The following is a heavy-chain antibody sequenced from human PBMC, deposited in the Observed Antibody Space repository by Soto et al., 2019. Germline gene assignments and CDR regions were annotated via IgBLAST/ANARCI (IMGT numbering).Heavy chain of an antibody. V-gene: IGHV3-30*18. J-gene: IGHJ4*02. D-gene: IGHD4-17*01. CDR2: ISYDGSSK. Sequence: QVQLVESGGGVVQPGRSLRLSCAASGFTFSNYGMYWVRQAPGKGLEWVAFISYDGSSKFYADPMKGGHTISRDNSKDTLYIQINILSAEDTAVYNCVKGIGNYCALDYWGQGTLVTVSS. CDR1: GFTFSNYG. CDR3: VKGIGNYCALDY.